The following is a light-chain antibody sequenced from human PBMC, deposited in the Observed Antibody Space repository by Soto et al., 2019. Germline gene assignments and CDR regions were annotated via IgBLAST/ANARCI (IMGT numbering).Light chain of an antibody. V-gene: IGKV1-5*01. J-gene: IGKJ2*02. CDR2: DAS. CDR3: QQYYRSCT. CDR1: QSVTDW. Sequence: DIQSTQSPSTLSASVGDRVTITCRASQSVTDWLAWYQQKPGKAPKLLIYDASSLQSGVPSRFSGSGSGTEFSLTISSLQPDDVATYYCQQYYRSCTFGQGTKVEIK.